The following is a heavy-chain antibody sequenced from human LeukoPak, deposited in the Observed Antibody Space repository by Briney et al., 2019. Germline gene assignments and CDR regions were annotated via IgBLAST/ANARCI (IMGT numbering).Heavy chain of an antibody. D-gene: IGHD3-10*01. CDR1: GYAFTRYY. J-gene: IGHJ4*02. Sequence: ASVKVSCKAFGYAFTRYYMHWVRQAPGQGPEWMGVINPSGTWTTYPQKFQGRLTLTRDMSTTTDYLELSSLRSEDTAVYYCARVSVWFGEAGHFDYWGQGTLVTVSS. V-gene: IGHV1-46*01. CDR3: ARVSVWFGEAGHFDY. CDR2: INPSGTWT.